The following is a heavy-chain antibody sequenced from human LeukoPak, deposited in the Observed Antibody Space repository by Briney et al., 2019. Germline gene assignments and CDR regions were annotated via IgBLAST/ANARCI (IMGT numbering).Heavy chain of an antibody. V-gene: IGHV1-18*01. CDR2: ISAYNGNT. CDR3: ARVGYDSSGYYPNEFGY. CDR1: GYTFTSYG. D-gene: IGHD3-22*01. J-gene: IGHJ4*02. Sequence: ASVKVSCKASGYTFTSYGISWVRQAPGQGLEWMGWISAYNGNTNYAQKLQGRVTMTTDTSTSTAYMELRSLRSDDTAVYYCARVGYDSSGYYPNEFGYWGQGTLVTVSS.